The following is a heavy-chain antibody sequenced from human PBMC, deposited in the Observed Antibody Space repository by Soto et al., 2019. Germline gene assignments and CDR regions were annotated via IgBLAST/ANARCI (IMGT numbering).Heavy chain of an antibody. V-gene: IGHV1-2*04. CDR1: GYTFTGYY. CDR2: INPNSGGT. Sequence: QVQLVQSGAEVKKPGASVKVSCKASGYTFTGYYMHWVRQAPGQGLEWMGWINPNSGGTNYAQKFQGWVIMTRDTSSSTAYMELSRLRSDDTAVYYCARDESPGGYYYGMDVWGQGTTVTVSS. D-gene: IGHD3-16*01. J-gene: IGHJ6*02. CDR3: ARDESPGGYYYGMDV.